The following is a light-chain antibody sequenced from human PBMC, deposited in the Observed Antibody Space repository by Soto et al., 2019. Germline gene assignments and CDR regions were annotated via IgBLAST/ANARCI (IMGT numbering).Light chain of an antibody. J-gene: IGKJ1*01. CDR1: QSVSSN. CDR3: QQYNNWPPMA. V-gene: IGKV3-15*01. CDR2: GAS. Sequence: EIVMTQSPATLSVSPGERATLSCRASQSVSSNLAWYQQKPGQAPRLLIYGASTRATGIPARFSGSGSGTGFTLTISSVQSEDFAVYYCQQYNNWPPMAFGQGTKVEIK.